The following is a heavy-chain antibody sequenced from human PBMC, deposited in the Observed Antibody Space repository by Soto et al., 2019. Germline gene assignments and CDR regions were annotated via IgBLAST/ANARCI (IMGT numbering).Heavy chain of an antibody. CDR1: GYTFSSYG. V-gene: IGHV1-18*01. CDR3: AAELLWFGELSPIDP. CDR2: ISAYNGNT. D-gene: IGHD3-10*01. J-gene: IGHJ5*02. Sequence: ASVKVSCKASGYTFSSYGISWVRQAPGQGLEWMGWISAYNGNTNYAQKLQGRVTMTTDTSTSTAYMELRSLRSEDTAVSYCAAELLWFGELSPIDPWGQGTLVTVSS.